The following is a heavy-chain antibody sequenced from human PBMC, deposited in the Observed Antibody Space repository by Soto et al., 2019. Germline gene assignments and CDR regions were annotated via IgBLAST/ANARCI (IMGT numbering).Heavy chain of an antibody. CDR1: GFTVSSNY. CDR2: IYSGGST. V-gene: IGHV3-53*01. Sequence: GGSLRLSCAASGFTVSSNYMSWVRQAPGKGLEWVSVIYSGGSTYYADSVKGRFTISRDNSKNTLYLQMNSLRAEDTAVYYCARDRAKYYYGSGNYYYYGMDVWGQGTTVTVSS. CDR3: ARDRAKYYYGSGNYYYYGMDV. J-gene: IGHJ6*02. D-gene: IGHD3-10*01.